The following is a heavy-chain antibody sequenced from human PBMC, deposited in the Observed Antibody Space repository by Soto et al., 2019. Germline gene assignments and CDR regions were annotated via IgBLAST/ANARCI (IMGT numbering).Heavy chain of an antibody. J-gene: IGHJ6*02. D-gene: IGHD3-3*01. CDR2: INHSGST. Sequence: PSETLSLTCAVYGGSFSGYYWSWIRQPPGKGLEWIGEINHSGSTNYNPSLKSRVTISVDTSKHQFSLKLSSVTAADTAVYYCARGLWLRFLEWLYKKNYYYYYGMDVWGQGTTVTVSS. V-gene: IGHV4-34*01. CDR3: ARGLWLRFLEWLYKKNYYYYYGMDV. CDR1: GGSFSGYY.